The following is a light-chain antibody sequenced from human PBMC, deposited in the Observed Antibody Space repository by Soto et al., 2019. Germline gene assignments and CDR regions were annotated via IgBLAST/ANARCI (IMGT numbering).Light chain of an antibody. CDR3: QEYNNWPLLT. J-gene: IGKJ4*01. Sequence: EIIVTQSPDTLSVSQGERATLACRASQSVNNNLAWDQQKPGQAPRLLIYGASTRATGIHARFWGSGYGTEFTLSISTLQSEDVASYYYQEYNNWPLLTLGGGTKVEIK. CDR1: QSVNNN. CDR2: GAS. V-gene: IGKV3-15*01.